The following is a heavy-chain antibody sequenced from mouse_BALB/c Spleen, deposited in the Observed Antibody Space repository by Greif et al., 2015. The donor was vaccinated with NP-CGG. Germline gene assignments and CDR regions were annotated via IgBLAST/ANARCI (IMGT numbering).Heavy chain of an antibody. Sequence: VHVKQSGPELVKPGASVKMSCKASGYTFTSYVMHWVKQKPGQGLEWIGYINPYNDGTKYNEKFEGKATLTSDKSSSTAYMELSSLTSEDSAVYYCARSDYDRSFAYWGQGTLVTVSA. V-gene: IGHV1-14*01. CDR1: GYTFTSYV. D-gene: IGHD2-4*01. CDR3: ARSDYDRSFAY. CDR2: INPYNDGT. J-gene: IGHJ3*01.